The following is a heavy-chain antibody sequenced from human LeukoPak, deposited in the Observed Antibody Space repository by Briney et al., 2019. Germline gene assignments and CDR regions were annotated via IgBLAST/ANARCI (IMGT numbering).Heavy chain of an antibody. CDR3: AKRFSSGVAGARAFEY. V-gene: IGHV3-30*18. Sequence: GGSLRLSCAASGFTFSSYGMHWVRQAPGKGLEWVAVISYDGSNKYYADSVKGRFTISRDNSKNTLYLQMSSLRAEDTAVYYCAKRFSSGVAGARAFEYRGQGTLVSVSS. J-gene: IGHJ4*02. CDR1: GFTFSSYG. D-gene: IGHD6-19*01. CDR2: ISYDGSNK.